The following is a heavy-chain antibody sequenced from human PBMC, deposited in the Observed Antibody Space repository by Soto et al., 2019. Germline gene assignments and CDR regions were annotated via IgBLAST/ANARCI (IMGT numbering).Heavy chain of an antibody. CDR1: GFTFSSYW. Sequence: GSLRLSCVATGFTFSSYWMHWVRQAPGKGLVWVSRINIDGSSTQYADSVKGRFTISRDNAKNTLYLQMNSLTSDDTALYYCAKDLTRQLAYWLDPWGQGTQVTVSS. CDR3: AKDLTRQLAYWLDP. V-gene: IGHV3-74*03. J-gene: IGHJ5*02. D-gene: IGHD6-6*01. CDR2: INIDGSST.